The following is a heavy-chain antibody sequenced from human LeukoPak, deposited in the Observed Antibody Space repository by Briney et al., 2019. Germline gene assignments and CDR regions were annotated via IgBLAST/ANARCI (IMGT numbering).Heavy chain of an antibody. D-gene: IGHD3-22*01. CDR3: ARGTGYYYDSSGYEY. J-gene: IGHJ4*02. CDR1: GYTFTSYG. CDR2: ISAFNGNT. Sequence: ASVKVSCKASGYTFTSYGISWVRQAPGQGLEWMGWISAFNGNTNYAQKLQGRVTMTTDTSTSTAYMELRSLRSDDTAVYYCARGTGYYYDSSGYEYWGQGTLVTVSS. V-gene: IGHV1-18*01.